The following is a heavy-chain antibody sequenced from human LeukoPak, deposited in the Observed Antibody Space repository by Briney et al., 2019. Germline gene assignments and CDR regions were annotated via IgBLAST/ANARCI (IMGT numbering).Heavy chain of an antibody. D-gene: IGHD5-12*01. Sequence: GGSLRLSCAASGFTVSRNYMSWVRQAPGRGLEWVSVIYSGGSTYYADSVKGRFTISRDNSKNTLYLQMNSLSPEDTAVYYCAKGLQVQWIYDAFDIWGQGTVVTVSS. CDR3: AKGLQVQWIYDAFDI. CDR1: GFTVSRNY. V-gene: IGHV3-66*01. J-gene: IGHJ3*02. CDR2: IYSGGST.